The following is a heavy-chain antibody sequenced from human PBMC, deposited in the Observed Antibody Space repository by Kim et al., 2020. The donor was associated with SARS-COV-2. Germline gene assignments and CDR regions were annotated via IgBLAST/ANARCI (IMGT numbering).Heavy chain of an antibody. CDR1: GFTFSDYY. V-gene: IGHV3-11*05. J-gene: IGHJ5*02. CDR3: ARVPDEGQLVGGWFDP. D-gene: IGHD6-13*01. Sequence: GGSLRLSCAASGFTFSDYYMSWIRQAPGKGLEWVSYISISSSYTNYADSVKGRFTISRHNAKNSLYLQMNSLRAEDTAVYYCARVPDEGQLVGGWFDPWGQGTLVTVSS. CDR2: ISISSSYT.